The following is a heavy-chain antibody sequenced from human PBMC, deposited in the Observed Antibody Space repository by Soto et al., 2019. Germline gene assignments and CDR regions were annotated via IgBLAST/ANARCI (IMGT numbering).Heavy chain of an antibody. CDR2: IYYSGST. Sequence: PSETLSLTCTVSGGSISSGDYYWSWIRQPPGKGLEWIGYIYYSGSTYYNPSLKSRVTISVDTSKNQFSLKLSSVTAADTAVYYCARFGIAAAGTLLSYYGMDVWGQGTTVTAP. CDR3: ARFGIAAAGTLLSYYGMDV. D-gene: IGHD6-13*01. CDR1: GGSISSGDYY. J-gene: IGHJ6*02. V-gene: IGHV4-30-4*01.